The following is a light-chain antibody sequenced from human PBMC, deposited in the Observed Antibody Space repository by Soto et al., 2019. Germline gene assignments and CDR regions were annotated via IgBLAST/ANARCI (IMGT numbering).Light chain of an antibody. CDR3: QQSYIDST. Sequence: DIQMTQSPSSLSASVGDRVTITCRASQGISNYLNWYQQKQGKAPTVLIYAASTLQSGVPSRFSGSGSGTDFALTISSLQPEDFATYYCQQSYIDSTFGPGTKLEIK. CDR2: AAS. J-gene: IGKJ2*01. CDR1: QGISNY. V-gene: IGKV1-39*01.